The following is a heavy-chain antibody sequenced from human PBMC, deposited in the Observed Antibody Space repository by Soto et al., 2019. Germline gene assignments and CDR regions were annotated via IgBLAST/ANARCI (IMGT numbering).Heavy chain of an antibody. J-gene: IGHJ4*02. Sequence: ASVKVSCKASGGTFSSYAMSWVRQATGQGLEWMGGIIPIFGTANYAQKFQGRVTITADESTSTAYMELSSLRSEDTAVYYCATSYGNAWYTYWGQGTQVTVSS. CDR1: GGTFSSYA. CDR2: IIPIFGTA. D-gene: IGHD6-13*01. CDR3: ATSYGNAWYTY. V-gene: IGHV1-69*13.